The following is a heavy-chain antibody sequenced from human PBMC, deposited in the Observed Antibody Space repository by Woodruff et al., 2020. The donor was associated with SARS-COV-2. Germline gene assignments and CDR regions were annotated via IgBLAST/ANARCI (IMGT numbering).Heavy chain of an antibody. J-gene: IGHJ5*02. CDR3: ARTDYTNWFDP. Sequence: FQGQVTISADKSISTAYLQWSSLKASDTAMYYCARTDYTNWFDPWGQGTLVTVSS. V-gene: IGHV5-51*01. D-gene: IGHD4-4*01.